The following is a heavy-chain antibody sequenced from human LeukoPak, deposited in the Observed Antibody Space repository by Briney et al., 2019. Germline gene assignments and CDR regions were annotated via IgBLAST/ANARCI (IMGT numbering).Heavy chain of an antibody. CDR2: ISSSSSYI. D-gene: IGHD3-22*01. Sequence: GGSLRLSCAASGFTFSSYSMNWVRQAPGKGLEWVSSISSSSSYIYYADSVKGRFTISRDNAKNSLYLQMNSLRAEDTAVYYCARDCSAMVDSSGYPPEVYGDYWGQGTLVTVSS. V-gene: IGHV3-21*01. CDR3: ARDCSAMVDSSGYPPEVYGDY. J-gene: IGHJ4*02. CDR1: GFTFSSYS.